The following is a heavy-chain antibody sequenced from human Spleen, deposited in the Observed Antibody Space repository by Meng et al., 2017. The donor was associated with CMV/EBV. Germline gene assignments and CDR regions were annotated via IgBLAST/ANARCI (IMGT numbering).Heavy chain of an antibody. CDR2: IYYSGST. D-gene: IGHD6-6*01. CDR3: ARDRDVYSSSSAGNWFDP. Sequence: LPPPDAGPRLLKPSEPLSLTCTVAGGSSSSSSYYWGWIRQPPGKGLEWMGSIYYSGSTYYNPSLKSRVTISVDTSKNQFSLKLISVTAADTAVYYCARDRDVYSSSSAGNWFDPWGQGTLVTVSS. CDR1: GGSSSSSSYY. V-gene: IGHV4-39*07. J-gene: IGHJ5*02.